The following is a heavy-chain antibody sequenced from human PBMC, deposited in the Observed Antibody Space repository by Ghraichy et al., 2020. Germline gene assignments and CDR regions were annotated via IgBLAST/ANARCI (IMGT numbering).Heavy chain of an antibody. CDR3: AKDPNYGEYGMDV. D-gene: IGHD3-16*01. CDR2: IRYDGSNK. Sequence: GGSLRLSCAASGFTFSSYGMHCVRQAPGKGLEWVAFIRYDGSNKYYAESVKGRFTISRDNSKNTLYLQMNSLRAEDTAVYYCAKDPNYGEYGMDVWGQGTTVTVSS. V-gene: IGHV3-30*02. CDR1: GFTFSSYG. J-gene: IGHJ6*02.